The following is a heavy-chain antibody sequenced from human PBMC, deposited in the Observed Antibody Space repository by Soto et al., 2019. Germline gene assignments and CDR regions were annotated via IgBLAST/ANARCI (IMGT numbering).Heavy chain of an antibody. CDR2: ISAYNGNT. Sequence: ASVKGSCKASGYTFTSYGISWVRQAPGQGLEWMGWISAYNGNTNYAQKLQGRVTMTTDTSTSTAYMELRSLRSDDTAVYYCARDSSRYSGDAFDIWGQGTMVTVSS. CDR1: GYTFTSYG. J-gene: IGHJ3*02. CDR3: ARDSSRYSGDAFDI. D-gene: IGHD3-22*01. V-gene: IGHV1-18*01.